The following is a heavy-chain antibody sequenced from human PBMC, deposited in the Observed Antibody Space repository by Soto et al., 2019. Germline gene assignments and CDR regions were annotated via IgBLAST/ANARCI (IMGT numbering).Heavy chain of an antibody. CDR1: GFIFSSYS. CDR2: ISNDGSNK. V-gene: IGHV3-30-3*01. J-gene: IGHJ3*02. D-gene: IGHD2-21*01. CDR3: ARDQFLDAFDI. Sequence: QVQLVESGGGVVQPGRSLRLSCAASGFIFSSYSMHWVRQAPGKGLGWVAIISNDGSNKYYVDSVKGRFTISRDNSNNTLSLQMNSLRAEDTAVYYCARDQFLDAFDIWGQGTMVTVSS.